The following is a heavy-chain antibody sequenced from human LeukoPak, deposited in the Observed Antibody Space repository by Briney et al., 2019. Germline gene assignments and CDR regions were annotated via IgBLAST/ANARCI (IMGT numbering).Heavy chain of an antibody. CDR3: AKWARDCSSTSCYMRY. J-gene: IGHJ4*02. V-gene: IGHV3-23*01. CDR1: GVTFSSYA. CDR2: ISGGGGST. D-gene: IGHD2-2*02. Sequence: GGSLRLSCAASGVTFSSYAMSWVRQAPGKGLEWVSAISGGGGSTYYADSVKGRFTISRDNSKNTLYLQMNSLRAEDTAVYYCAKWARDCSSTSCYMRYWGQGTLVTVSS.